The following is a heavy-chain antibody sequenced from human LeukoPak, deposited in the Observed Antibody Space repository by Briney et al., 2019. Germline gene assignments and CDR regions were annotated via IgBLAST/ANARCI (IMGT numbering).Heavy chain of an antibody. Sequence: PSETLSLTCTVSGGSISSYYWSWIRQPPGKGLEWTGYIYYSGSTNYNPFLKSRVTISVDTSKNQFSLKLSSVTAADTAVYYCALQARRDAFDIWGQGTMVTVSS. CDR3: ALQARRDAFDI. V-gene: IGHV4-59*01. CDR1: GGSISSYY. J-gene: IGHJ3*02. CDR2: IYYSGST.